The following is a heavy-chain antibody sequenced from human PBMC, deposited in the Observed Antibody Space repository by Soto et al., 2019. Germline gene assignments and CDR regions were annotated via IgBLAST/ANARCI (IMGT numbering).Heavy chain of an antibody. J-gene: IGHJ4*02. CDR3: ARDLGYYDSSGYFDY. CDR2: ISSSGSII. CDR1: GFTFSDYY. Sequence: GGSLRLSCAASGFTFSDYYMSWIRQAPGKGLEWISYISSSGSIIYYADSVKGRFTISRDNAKNSLYLQMNSLRAEDTAVYYCARDLGYYDSSGYFDYWGQGTLVTVSS. D-gene: IGHD3-22*01. V-gene: IGHV3-11*01.